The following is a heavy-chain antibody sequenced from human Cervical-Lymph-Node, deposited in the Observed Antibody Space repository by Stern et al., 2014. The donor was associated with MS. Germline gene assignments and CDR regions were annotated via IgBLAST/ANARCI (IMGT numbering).Heavy chain of an antibody. V-gene: IGHV1-8*01. J-gene: IGHJ4*02. CDR1: GYTFTNYD. CDR2: MNPSSGHT. D-gene: IGHD4-17*01. CDR3: ARSDYGDWDS. Sequence: VQLVESGAEVRKPGASVKVSCKVSGYTFTNYDIHWVRQATGQGLEWMGWMNPSSGHTAYAQNFQGRVTMTRDTSISTAYMELSSLRSEDTALYYCARSDYGDWDSWGQGTLVTVSS.